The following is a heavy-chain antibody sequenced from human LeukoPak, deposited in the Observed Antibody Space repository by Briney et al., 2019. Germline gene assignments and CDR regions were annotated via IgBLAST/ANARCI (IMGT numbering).Heavy chain of an antibody. D-gene: IGHD2-8*02. CDR2: IIPIFGTA. V-gene: IGHV1-69*01. CDR1: GGTFSSYA. J-gene: IGHJ4*02. Sequence: SVKVSCKAAGGTFSSYAINWVRQAPGQGLEWMGGIIPIFGTANYAQEFQGRVTITADESTSTAYMELRSLRSEDTAVYYCARAPRGYCTGGVCYHFDYWGQGTLVTVSS. CDR3: ARAPRGYCTGGVCYHFDY.